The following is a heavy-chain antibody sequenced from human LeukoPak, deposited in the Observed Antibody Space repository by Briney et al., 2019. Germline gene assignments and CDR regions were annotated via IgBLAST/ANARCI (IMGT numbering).Heavy chain of an antibody. CDR1: GFTVSGSY. D-gene: IGHD2-2*01. CDR2: IYGGGNT. J-gene: IGHJ4*02. V-gene: IGHV3-53*01. Sequence: GGSLRLSCAASGFTVSGSYMNWVRQAPGKGLEWVSLIYGGGNTYYADSVKGRFTISRDNSKNTLYLQMNSLRAEDTAVYYCAKGPGSTYPFYFDYWGQGTLVTVS. CDR3: AKGPGSTYPFYFDY.